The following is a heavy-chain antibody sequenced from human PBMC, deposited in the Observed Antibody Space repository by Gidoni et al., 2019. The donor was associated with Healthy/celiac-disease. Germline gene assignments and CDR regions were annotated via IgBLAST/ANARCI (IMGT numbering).Heavy chain of an antibody. CDR1: GGSISSGDYY. Sequence: QVQLQESGPGLVKPSQTLSLTCTVSGGSISSGDYYWSWIRQPPGKGLEWIGYIYYSGSTYYNPSLKSRVTISVDTSKNQFSLKLSSVTAADTAVYYCARDGAGDYYGSGSYNYWGQGTLVTVSS. J-gene: IGHJ4*02. CDR2: IYYSGST. D-gene: IGHD3-10*01. CDR3: ARDGAGDYYGSGSYNY. V-gene: IGHV4-30-4*01.